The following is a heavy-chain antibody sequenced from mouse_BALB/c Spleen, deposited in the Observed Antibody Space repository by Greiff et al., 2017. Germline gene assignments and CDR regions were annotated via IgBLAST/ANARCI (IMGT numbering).Heavy chain of an antibody. CDR2: IDPANGNT. J-gene: IGHJ3*01. CDR3: ASSRSTMITTAY. CDR1: GFNIKDTY. V-gene: IGHV14-3*02. D-gene: IGHD2-4*01. Sequence: VQLQQSGAELVKPGASVKLSCTASGFNIKDTYMHWVKQRPEQGLEWIGRIDPANGNTKYDPKFQGKATITADTSSNTAYLQLSSLTSEDTAVYYCASSRSTMITTAYWGQGTLVTVS.